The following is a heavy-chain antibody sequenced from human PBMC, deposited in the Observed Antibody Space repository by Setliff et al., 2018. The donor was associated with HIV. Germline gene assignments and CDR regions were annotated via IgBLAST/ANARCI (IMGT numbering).Heavy chain of an antibody. Sequence: PSETLSLTCTVSGGSISTSRYYWGWIRQPPGKGLEWIGSINYRGNTYYNPSLTSRAAIFVDTFKNQISLKLSSVTAADTAVYYCASLNGSESPYIYYYYMDVWGKGTTVTVSS. D-gene: IGHD3-10*01. V-gene: IGHV4-39*01. CDR3: ASLNGSESPYIYYYYMDV. CDR1: GGSISTSRYY. J-gene: IGHJ6*03. CDR2: INYRGNT.